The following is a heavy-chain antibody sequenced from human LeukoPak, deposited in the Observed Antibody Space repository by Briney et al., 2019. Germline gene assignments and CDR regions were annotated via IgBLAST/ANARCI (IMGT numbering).Heavy chain of an antibody. CDR2: IIPIFGTA. Sequence: ASVKVSCKASGGTFSSYAISWVRQAPGQGLEWMGGIIPIFGTANYAQKFQGRVTITADESTSTAYMELSSLRSEDTAVYYCARSLRQSVWGSYRPIDYWGQGTLVTVSS. D-gene: IGHD3-16*02. CDR1: GGTFSSYA. CDR3: ARSLRQSVWGSYRPIDY. J-gene: IGHJ4*02. V-gene: IGHV1-69*13.